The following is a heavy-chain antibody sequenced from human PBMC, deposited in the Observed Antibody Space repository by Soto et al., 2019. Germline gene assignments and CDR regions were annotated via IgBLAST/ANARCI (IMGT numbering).Heavy chain of an antibody. Sequence: SVKVSCKASLGTFTNYALRWVRQAPGKGLEWLGGIIPIFGTADYAQKFQGRVTITADEPTSTVHMELNSLRSDDTAVYYCGSWSTEGGIGGNYYYGMDVWGQGTTVTVSS. D-gene: IGHD1-1*01. CDR3: GSWSTEGGIGGNYYYGMDV. J-gene: IGHJ6*02. CDR1: LGTFTNYA. V-gene: IGHV1-69*13. CDR2: IIPIFGTA.